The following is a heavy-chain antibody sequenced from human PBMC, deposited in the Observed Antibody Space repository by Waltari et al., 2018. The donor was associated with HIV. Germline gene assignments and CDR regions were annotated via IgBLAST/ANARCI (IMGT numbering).Heavy chain of an antibody. V-gene: IGHV5-51*01. D-gene: IGHD3-22*01. Sequence: EVQLVQSGAEVKKPGESLKISCKGSGYSFTSYWRGGVRQLPGKGLEWMGIIYPVDSDTRYSPSFQGQVTISADKSISTAYLQWSSLKASDTAMYYCARHLIYDSSGYCRDYWGQGTLVTVSS. J-gene: IGHJ4*02. CDR3: ARHLIYDSSGYCRDY. CDR2: IYPVDSDT. CDR1: GYSFTSYW.